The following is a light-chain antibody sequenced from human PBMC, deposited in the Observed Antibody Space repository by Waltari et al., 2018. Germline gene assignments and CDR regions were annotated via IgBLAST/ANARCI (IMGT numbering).Light chain of an antibody. V-gene: IGKV4-1*01. CDR1: QSILSSSNNKNY. CDR3: HQYYSALLT. J-gene: IGKJ4*01. CDR2: WAS. Sequence: DIVMTQSPDSLAVSLGERATINCKSSQSILSSSNNKNYLAWFQQKPGQPPRLLISWASTRGSGVPHRCRCRWSGADYSLTINNLQAEDVALYYCHQYYSALLTFGGGTKVEIK.